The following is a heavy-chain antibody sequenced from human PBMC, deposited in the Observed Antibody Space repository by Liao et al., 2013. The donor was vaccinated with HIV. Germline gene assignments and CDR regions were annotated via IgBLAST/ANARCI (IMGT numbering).Heavy chain of an antibody. D-gene: IGHD6-6*01. V-gene: IGHV4-30-4*08. CDR2: IYYSGST. Sequence: QLQMQESGPGLVKPSETLSLICTVSGDSIRTSSYYWGWFRQTPGKGLEWIGYIYYSGSTYYNPSLKSRVTISVDTSKNQFSLKLSSVTAADTAVYYCARVSRQLGYYFDYWGQGTLVTVSS. CDR1: GDSIRTSSYY. J-gene: IGHJ4*02. CDR3: ARVSRQLGYYFDY.